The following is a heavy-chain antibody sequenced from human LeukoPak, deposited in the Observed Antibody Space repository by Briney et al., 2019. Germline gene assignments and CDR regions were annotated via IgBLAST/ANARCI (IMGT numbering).Heavy chain of an antibody. CDR1: GFTFSSYS. Sequence: PGGSLRLSCAASGFTFSSYSMNLVRQAPGKGLEWVSSISSSSCSIYYADSVKGRFTISRDNPKNSLYLQMNSLRAEDTAVYYCARGRFIVDTFFDYWGQGTLVTVSS. V-gene: IGHV3-21*04. D-gene: IGHD2-21*01. CDR3: ARGRFIVDTFFDY. J-gene: IGHJ4*02. CDR2: ISSSSCSI.